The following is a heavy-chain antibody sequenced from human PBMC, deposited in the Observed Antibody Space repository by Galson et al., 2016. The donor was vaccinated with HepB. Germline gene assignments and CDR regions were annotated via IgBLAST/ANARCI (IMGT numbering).Heavy chain of an antibody. J-gene: IGHJ4*02. CDR2: LSASGATT. V-gene: IGHV3-23*01. Sequence: SLRLSCAASTFTFGTYAMSWVRQAPGKGLEWVSLLSASGATTHYADSVKGRFTVSRDISKTTLYLQMNSLRDEDTAAYYCATMDYNANSAYWGQGTLVTVSS. D-gene: IGHD4-11*01. CDR1: TFTFGTYA. CDR3: ATMDYNANSAY.